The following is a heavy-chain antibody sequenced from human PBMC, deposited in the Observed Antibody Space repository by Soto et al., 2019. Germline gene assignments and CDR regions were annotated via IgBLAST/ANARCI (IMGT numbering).Heavy chain of an antibody. V-gene: IGHV5-51*01. CDR2: MYPGDSDT. D-gene: IGHD3-22*01. CDR1: GYSFTSYW. CDR3: ARDPGPTMIENWFDP. Sequence: GESLKISCKASGYSFTSYWIGWVRQMPGKGLELMGIMYPGDSDTRYSPSFQGQVTISADKSISTAYLQWSSLKASDTAFYYCARDPGPTMIENWFDPWGQGTLVTVSS. J-gene: IGHJ5*02.